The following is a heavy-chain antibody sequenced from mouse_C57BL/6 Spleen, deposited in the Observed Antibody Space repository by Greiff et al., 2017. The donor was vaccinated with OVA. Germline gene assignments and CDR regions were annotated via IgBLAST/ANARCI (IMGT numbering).Heavy chain of an antibody. D-gene: IGHD3-3*01. CDR2: ISSGSSTI. CDR1: GFTFSDYG. CDR3: ARLGNYDARDY. Sequence: EVKLVESGGGLVKPGGSLKLSCAASGFTFSDYGMHWVRQAPEKGLEWVAYISSGSSTIYYADTVKGRFTISRDNAKTTLFLQMTSRRSEDTTMYYCARLGNYDARDYWGQETSVTVSS. V-gene: IGHV5-17*01. J-gene: IGHJ4*01.